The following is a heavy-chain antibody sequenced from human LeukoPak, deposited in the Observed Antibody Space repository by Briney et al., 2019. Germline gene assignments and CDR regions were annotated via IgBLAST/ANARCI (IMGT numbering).Heavy chain of an antibody. Sequence: ASVKVSCKASGYTFSSYDINWVRQATGQGLEWMGWMNPNSGNTGYAQKFQGRVTMTRNTSISTAYMELSSLRSEDTAIYYCARRNYGSPRWFDPWGQGTLVTVSS. CDR3: ARRNYGSPRWFDP. V-gene: IGHV1-8*01. J-gene: IGHJ5*02. CDR2: MNPNSGNT. D-gene: IGHD3-10*01. CDR1: GYTFSSYD.